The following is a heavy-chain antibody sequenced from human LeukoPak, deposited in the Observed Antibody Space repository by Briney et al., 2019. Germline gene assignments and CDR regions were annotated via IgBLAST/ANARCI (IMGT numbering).Heavy chain of an antibody. V-gene: IGHV1-24*01. CDR2: SDPEDGET. Sequence: ASVKLSCKVSGYTLTELSMHWVRQAPGKGLEWMGGSDPEDGETIYAQKFQGRVTMTEDTPTHTAYMELSSLKSEDPAFYYCAIFPLLVDIAVAHWGQGTLVTVSS. J-gene: IGHJ4*02. CDR3: AIFPLLVDIAVAH. CDR1: GYTLTELS. D-gene: IGHD6-19*01.